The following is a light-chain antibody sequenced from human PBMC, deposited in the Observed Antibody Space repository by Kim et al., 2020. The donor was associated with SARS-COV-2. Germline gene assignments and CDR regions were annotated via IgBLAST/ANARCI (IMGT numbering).Light chain of an antibody. V-gene: IGLV3-1*01. CDR3: QACDNTAGV. J-gene: IGLJ3*02. Sequence: SYELTQPPSVSVSPGQTASITCSGDNLGDKYVCWYQQRPGQSPVLVMYQDKKRPSGIPERFSGSNSGITATLTISGTQAMDEADYYCQACDNTAGVFGGG. CDR1: NLGDKY. CDR2: QDK.